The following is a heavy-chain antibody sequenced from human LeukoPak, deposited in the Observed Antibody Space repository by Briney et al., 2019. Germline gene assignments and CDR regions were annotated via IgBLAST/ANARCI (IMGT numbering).Heavy chain of an antibody. Sequence: PGGSLRLSCAASGFTFSSYWMHWVRQAPGKGLVWVSRINSDGTNTTYADSAKGRFTISRDNAKNTLYLQMNSLRAADTAVYYCAGSGYYYRRWFDPWGQGTLVTVSS. V-gene: IGHV3-74*01. CDR3: AGSGYYYRRWFDP. J-gene: IGHJ5*02. CDR2: INSDGTNT. CDR1: GFTFSSYW. D-gene: IGHD3-22*01.